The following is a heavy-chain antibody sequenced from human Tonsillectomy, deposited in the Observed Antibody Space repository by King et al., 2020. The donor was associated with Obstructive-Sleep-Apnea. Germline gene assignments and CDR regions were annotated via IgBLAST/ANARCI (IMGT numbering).Heavy chain of an antibody. V-gene: IGHV2-5*02. CDR2: IYWDDEK. CDR1: GFSLSTSGVG. J-gene: IGHJ4*02. D-gene: IGHD2-15*01. CDR3: AHRRRTPYSFDS. Sequence: TLKESGPTLVKPTQTLTLTCTFSGFSLSTSGVGVGWIRQPPGKALEWLALIYWDDEKRYRPSLKSRLTITKDTSKNQVVLTMANVDPVDTATYYCAHRRRTPYSFDSWGQGTLVTGSS.